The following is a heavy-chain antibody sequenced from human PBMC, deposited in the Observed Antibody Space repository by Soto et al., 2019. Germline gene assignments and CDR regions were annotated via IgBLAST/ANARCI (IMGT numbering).Heavy chain of an antibody. Sequence: GGPRLSCAASGFTFISYSMNWVRQAPGQGLEWVSCINSSSSTLYYADSVQDRFTISTDNAKNSLYLQMNSLRDEDTAVYYCARSYSSSWYGGFDYWGHGTLVTVSS. CDR3: ARSYSSSWYGGFDY. J-gene: IGHJ4*01. V-gene: IGHV3-48*02. CDR1: GFTFISYS. D-gene: IGHD6-13*01. CDR2: INSSSSTL.